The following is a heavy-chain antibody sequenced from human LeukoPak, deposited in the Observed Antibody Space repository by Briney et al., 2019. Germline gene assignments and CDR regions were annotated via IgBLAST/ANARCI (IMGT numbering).Heavy chain of an antibody. Sequence: SETLSLTCTVSGFSITTHYYWVWIRQPPGKGLEWIGSMYHSGSTYYNPSLKSRVTMSVDTSKNQFSLKLSSVTAADTAVYYCARGGYYYDSSGYYRFDYWGQGTLVTVSS. V-gene: IGHV4-38-2*02. CDR2: MYHSGST. D-gene: IGHD3-22*01. J-gene: IGHJ4*02. CDR3: ARGGYYYDSSGYYRFDY. CDR1: GFSITTHYY.